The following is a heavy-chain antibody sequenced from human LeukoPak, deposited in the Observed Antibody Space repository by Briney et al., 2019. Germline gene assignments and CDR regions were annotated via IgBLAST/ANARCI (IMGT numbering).Heavy chain of an antibody. D-gene: IGHD2-2*01. CDR2: ISSIGDST. Sequence: GGSLRLSCAASGFTFSSYVMYWVRQAPGKGLEYVSGISSIGDSTYYGNSVKGRFIIARDNSKNTLYLQMGSLRAEDTAVYYCVRGGGIVVVEVAMHYYYMDVWGKGTTVTVSS. J-gene: IGHJ6*03. CDR1: GFTFSSYV. V-gene: IGHV3-64*01. CDR3: VRGGGIVVVEVAMHYYYMDV.